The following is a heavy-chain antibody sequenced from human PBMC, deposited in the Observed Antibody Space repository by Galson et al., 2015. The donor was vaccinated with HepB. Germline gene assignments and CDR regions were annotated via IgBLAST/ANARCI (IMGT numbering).Heavy chain of an antibody. V-gene: IGHV3-30*18. Sequence: SLRLSCAASGFTFSSYGMHWVRQAPGKGLEWVAVISYDGSNKYYADSVKGRFTISRDNSKNTLYLQMNSLRAEDTAVYYCAKDQGLPSRIAAAPPAFDIWGQGTMVTVSS. CDR2: ISYDGSNK. D-gene: IGHD6-13*01. CDR3: AKDQGLPSRIAAAPPAFDI. CDR1: GFTFSSYG. J-gene: IGHJ3*02.